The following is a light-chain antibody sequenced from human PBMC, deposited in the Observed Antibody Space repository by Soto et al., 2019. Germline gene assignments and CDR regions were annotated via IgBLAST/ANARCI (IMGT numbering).Light chain of an antibody. J-gene: IGLJ1*01. CDR2: EVS. CDR3: CSYAGSSTLYV. CDR1: SSDVGSYNL. Sequence: QSVLTQPASVSGSPGQSITISRTGTSSDVGSYNLVSWYQQHPGKAPKLMIYEVSKRPSGVSNRFSGSKSGNTASLTISGLQAEDEADYYCCSYAGSSTLYVFGTGTKVTV. V-gene: IGLV2-23*02.